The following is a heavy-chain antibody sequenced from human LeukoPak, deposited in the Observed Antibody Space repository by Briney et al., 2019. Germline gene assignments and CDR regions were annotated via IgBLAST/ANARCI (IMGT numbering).Heavy chain of an antibody. D-gene: IGHD3-9*01. CDR2: IYYSGST. V-gene: IGHV4-61*01. J-gene: IGHJ6*04. CDR1: GGSVSRGSYY. CDR3: ARDIYDILTGSIYGMDV. Sequence: SETLSLTCTVSGGSVSRGSYYWSWIRQPPGKGLEWIGYIYYSGSTNYNPSLKSRVTISVDTSKNQFSLKLSSVTAADTAVYYCARDIYDILTGSIYGMDVWGKGTTVTVSS.